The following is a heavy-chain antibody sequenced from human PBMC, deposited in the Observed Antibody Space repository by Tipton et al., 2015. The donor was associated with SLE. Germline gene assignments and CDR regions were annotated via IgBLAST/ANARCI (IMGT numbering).Heavy chain of an antibody. CDR2: IRADGSNK. J-gene: IGHJ4*02. Sequence: SLRLSCAASGFTYSGYAMHWVRQAPGKGLEWVAFIRADGSNKDYADSVKGRFTISRDNSKNTLYLQMNRLRVEDTAVYYCAGVTGAYFDHWGQGTLVTVSS. D-gene: IGHD2-21*02. V-gene: IGHV3-30*02. CDR3: AGVTGAYFDH. CDR1: GFTYSGYA.